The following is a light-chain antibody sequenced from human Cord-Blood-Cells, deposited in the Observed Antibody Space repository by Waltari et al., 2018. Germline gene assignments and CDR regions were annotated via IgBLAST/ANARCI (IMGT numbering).Light chain of an antibody. Sequence: EIVLTQSPATLSLSPGERATLSCRPSQSVSSYLAWYQQKPGQAPRLLIYDASNRATGIPARFSGSGSGTDFTLTISSLAPEDFAVYYCQQRSNWPRTFGQGTKLEIK. CDR3: QQRSNWPRT. CDR2: DAS. CDR1: QSVSSY. V-gene: IGKV3-11*01. J-gene: IGKJ2*01.